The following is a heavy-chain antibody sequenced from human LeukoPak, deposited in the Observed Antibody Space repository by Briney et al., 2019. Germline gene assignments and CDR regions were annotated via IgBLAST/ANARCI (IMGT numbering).Heavy chain of an antibody. D-gene: IGHD3-3*01. V-gene: IGHV4-34*01. CDR2: ISHVGTT. CDR1: GGSFSGYL. J-gene: IGHJ5*02. Sequence: SETLSVTCTVHGGSFSGYLWSWIRQAPGKGLEWIGEISHVGTTNFSPSLQSRVTLSVDTSKRQFSLKLSSVTAADTAVYYCARGQSGDLLRFLEWLLSPGWFDPWGQGTLVTVSS. CDR3: ARGQSGDLLRFLEWLLSPGWFDP.